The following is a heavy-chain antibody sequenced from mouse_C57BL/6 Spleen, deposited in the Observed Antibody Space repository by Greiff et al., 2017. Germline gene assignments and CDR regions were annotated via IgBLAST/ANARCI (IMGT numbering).Heavy chain of an antibody. J-gene: IGHJ1*03. V-gene: IGHV5-6*01. D-gene: IGHD1-1*01. CDR2: ISSGGSYT. Sequence: EVKLVESGGDLVKPGGSLKLSCAASGFTFSSYGMSWVRQTPDKRLEWVATISSGGSYTYYPDSVKGRFTISRDNAKNTLYLQMSSLKSEDTAMYYCARSQFITTVVDYWYFDVWGTGTTVTVSS. CDR1: GFTFSSYG. CDR3: ARSQFITTVVDYWYFDV.